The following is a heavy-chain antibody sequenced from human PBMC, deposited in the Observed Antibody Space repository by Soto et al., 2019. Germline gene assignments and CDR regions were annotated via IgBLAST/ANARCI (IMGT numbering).Heavy chain of an antibody. CDR2: ISAYNGNT. CDR3: AREASGDYEYNWFDP. V-gene: IGHV1-18*01. J-gene: IGHJ5*02. D-gene: IGHD4-17*01. CDR1: GYTFTSYG. Sequence: QVQLVQSGAEVKKPGASVKVSCKASGYTFTSYGISWVRQAPGQGLEWMGWISAYNGNTNYAQKLQGRVTMTTDTSTSTAYMELRSLRSDDTAVYYSAREASGDYEYNWFDPWGQGTLVTVSS.